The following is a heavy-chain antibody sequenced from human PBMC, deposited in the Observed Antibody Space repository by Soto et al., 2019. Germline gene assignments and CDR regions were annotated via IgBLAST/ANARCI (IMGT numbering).Heavy chain of an antibody. Sequence: SETLSLTCAVSGGSISSGGYSWSWIRQPPGKGLEWIGYIYHSGSTYYNPSLKSRVTISVDRSKNQFSLKLSSVTAADTAVYYCARVVGQRGYSYGALDYWGQGTLVTVSS. CDR1: GGSISSGGYS. CDR2: IYHSGST. J-gene: IGHJ4*02. CDR3: ARVVGQRGYSYGALDY. V-gene: IGHV4-30-2*01. D-gene: IGHD5-18*01.